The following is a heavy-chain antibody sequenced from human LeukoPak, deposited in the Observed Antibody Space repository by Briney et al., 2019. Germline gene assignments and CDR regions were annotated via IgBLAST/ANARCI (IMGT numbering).Heavy chain of an antibody. Sequence: SVNVSCKASGGTFSSYAISWLRQAPGQGLEWMGGIIPIFGTANYAQKFQVRVTSTADESTSTAYMELSSLRSEDTAVYYCARGRYYYDSSDLYYLDYWGQGTLVTVSS. V-gene: IGHV1-69*13. CDR1: GGTFSSYA. J-gene: IGHJ4*02. CDR2: IIPIFGTA. D-gene: IGHD3-22*01. CDR3: ARGRYYYDSSDLYYLDY.